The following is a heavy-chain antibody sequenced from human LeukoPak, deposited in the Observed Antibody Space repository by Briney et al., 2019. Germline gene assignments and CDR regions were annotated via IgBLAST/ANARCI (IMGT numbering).Heavy chain of an antibody. D-gene: IGHD2-2*01. CDR3: ARGRGTTSSNFDY. CDR1: GYTFTGYY. Sequence: GASVKVSCKASGYTFTGYYMHWVRQAPAQGLEWMGWINPNNGGTNYAQKFQGRVTMTRDTSISTVYMELSRLTSDDTAVYYCARGRGTTSSNFDYWGQGNLVTVSS. CDR2: INPNNGGT. V-gene: IGHV1-2*02. J-gene: IGHJ4*02.